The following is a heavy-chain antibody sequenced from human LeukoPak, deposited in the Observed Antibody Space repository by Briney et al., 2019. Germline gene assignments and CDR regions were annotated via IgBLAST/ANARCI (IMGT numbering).Heavy chain of an antibody. V-gene: IGHV3-7*05. CDR1: GFRFSTYW. CDR3: SRDDQYCSWN. CDR2: IKHDGSDK. D-gene: IGHD2-21*02. Sequence: GGSLRLSCAASGFRFSTYWMSWVRQAPGKGLEWVANIKHDGSDKYYVDSVKGRFTISRDNAKNSLYLQMNSLRAEDTAVYYCSRDDQYCSWNWGQGALVTVSS. J-gene: IGHJ4*02.